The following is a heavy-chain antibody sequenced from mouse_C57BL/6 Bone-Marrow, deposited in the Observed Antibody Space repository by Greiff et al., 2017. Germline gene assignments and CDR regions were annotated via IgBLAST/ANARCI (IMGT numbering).Heavy chain of an antibody. CDR2: LNPGSGGT. CDR3: AGGYYGSSSYYYAMDY. CDR1: GYAFTNYL. D-gene: IGHD1-1*01. V-gene: IGHV1-54*01. Sequence: QVQLQQSGAELVRPGTSVKVSCKASGYAFTNYLIEWVKQRPGQGLAWIGVLNPGSGGTNYNEKFKGKATLTADKSSSTAYMQLSSLTSEDSAVYFCAGGYYGSSSYYYAMDYWGQGTSVTVSS. J-gene: IGHJ4*01.